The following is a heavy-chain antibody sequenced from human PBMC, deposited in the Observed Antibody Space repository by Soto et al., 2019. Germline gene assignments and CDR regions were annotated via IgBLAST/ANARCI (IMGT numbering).Heavy chain of an antibody. CDR1: GFTFSSYW. CDR3: ARDPVLGYCSGGSCYSV. J-gene: IGHJ4*02. V-gene: IGHV3-74*01. Sequence: AGGSLRLSCAASGFTFSSYWMHWVRQAPGKGLVWVSRINSDGSSTSYADSVKGRFTISRDNAKNTLYLQMNSLRAEDTAVYYCARDPVLGYCSGGSCYSVWGQGTLVTVSS. D-gene: IGHD2-15*01. CDR2: INSDGSST.